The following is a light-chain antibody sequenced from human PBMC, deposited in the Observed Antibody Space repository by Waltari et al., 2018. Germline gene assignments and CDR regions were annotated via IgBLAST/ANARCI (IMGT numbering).Light chain of an antibody. Sequence: VIWMTQSPSLLSASPGDRVTITCRLSQGISTYLACYQQKPGTAPDLLIYGASILHSGVPSRFSGSGSGTDFTLTISSLQSEDVATYYCQHYYNFPWTFGQGTKVEIK. CDR3: QHYYNFPWT. CDR2: GAS. V-gene: IGKV1D-8*03. CDR1: QGISTY. J-gene: IGKJ1*01.